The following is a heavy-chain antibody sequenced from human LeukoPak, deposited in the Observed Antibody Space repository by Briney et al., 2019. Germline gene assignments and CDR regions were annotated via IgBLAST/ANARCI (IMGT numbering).Heavy chain of an antibody. CDR2: IKQDGSEK. V-gene: IGHV3-7*01. CDR1: GFTFSSYW. CDR3: ATYSSLNRREFQY. Sequence: GGPLRLSRAASGFTFSSYWMHWVRQAPGKGLEWVANIKQDGSEKYYVDSVKGRFTISRDNAKNSLYLQMNGLRAEDTAVYYCATYSSLNRREFQYWGQGTLLTVSS. J-gene: IGHJ1*01. D-gene: IGHD3-22*01.